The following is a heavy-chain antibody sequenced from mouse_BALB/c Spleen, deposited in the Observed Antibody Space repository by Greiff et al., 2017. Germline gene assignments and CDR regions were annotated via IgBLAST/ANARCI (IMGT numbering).Heavy chain of an antibody. Sequence: EVKLVESGGGLVKPGGSLKLSCAASGFAFSSYDMSWVRQTPEKRLGWVAYISSGGGSTYYPDTVKGRFTISRDNAKNTLYLQMSSLKSEDTAMYYCARGDGYYSFDYWGQGTTLTVSS. CDR3: ARGDGYYSFDY. J-gene: IGHJ2*01. D-gene: IGHD2-3*01. V-gene: IGHV5-12-1*01. CDR2: ISSGGGST. CDR1: GFAFSSYD.